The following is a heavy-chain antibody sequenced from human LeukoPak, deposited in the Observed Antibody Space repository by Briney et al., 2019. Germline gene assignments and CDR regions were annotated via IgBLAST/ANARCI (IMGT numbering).Heavy chain of an antibody. D-gene: IGHD6-19*01. CDR2: IRHDGSDK. Sequence: GGSLRLSCAASGFNFRSYGMHWVRQVPGKGLEWVAFIRHDGSDKYYADSVKGRFTITRDNSDETLYLQMSSLGVDDTAVYYCAKLGRVSVALYHFDYWGQGALVTVSS. CDR1: GFNFRSYG. V-gene: IGHV3-30*02. J-gene: IGHJ4*02. CDR3: AKLGRVSVALYHFDY.